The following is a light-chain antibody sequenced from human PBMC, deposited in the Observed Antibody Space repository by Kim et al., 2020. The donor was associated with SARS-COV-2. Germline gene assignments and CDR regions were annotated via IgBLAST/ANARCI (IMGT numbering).Light chain of an antibody. Sequence: ASLGDRATIPCRASQGINSYLAWYQQKPGKAPKLLIYAASTLQSGVPSRFSGSGSGTDFTLTISRLQPEDLATYYCQQLNSYPPTFGGGTKVDIK. CDR1: QGINSY. V-gene: IGKV1-9*01. CDR2: AAS. CDR3: QQLNSYPPT. J-gene: IGKJ4*01.